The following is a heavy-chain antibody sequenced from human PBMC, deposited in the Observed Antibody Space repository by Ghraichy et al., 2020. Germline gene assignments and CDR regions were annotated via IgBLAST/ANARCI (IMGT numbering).Heavy chain of an antibody. D-gene: IGHD2-2*01. Sequence: GESLNISCKGSGYSFTSYWIGWVRQMPGKGLEWMGIIYPGDSDTRYSPSFQGQVTISADKSISTAYLQWSSLKASDTAMYYCARHWEGWNCSSTSCYHSGAFDIWGQGTMVTVSS. J-gene: IGHJ3*02. CDR2: IYPGDSDT. CDR3: ARHWEGWNCSSTSCYHSGAFDI. CDR1: GYSFTSYW. V-gene: IGHV5-51*01.